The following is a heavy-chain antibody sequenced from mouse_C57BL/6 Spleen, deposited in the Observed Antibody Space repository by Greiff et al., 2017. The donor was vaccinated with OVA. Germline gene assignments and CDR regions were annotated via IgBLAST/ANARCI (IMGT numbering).Heavy chain of an antibody. CDR1: GYTFTDHT. CDR3: ARGELLPYWYFDV. D-gene: IGHD1-1*01. V-gene: IGHV1-78*01. CDR2: IYPRDGST. Sequence: VQLQQSDAELVKPGASVTISCKVSGYTFTDHTIHWMKQRPEQGLEWIGYIYPRDGSTKYNEKFKGKATLTADKSSSTAYMQINSLTSEDSAVYFCARGELLPYWYFDVWGTGTTVTVSS. J-gene: IGHJ1*03.